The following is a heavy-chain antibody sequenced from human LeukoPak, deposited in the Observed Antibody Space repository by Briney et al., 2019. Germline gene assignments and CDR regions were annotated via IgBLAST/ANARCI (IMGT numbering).Heavy chain of an antibody. J-gene: IGHJ4*02. Sequence: PGGSLRLSCAASGFTFSSYEMNWVRQAPGKGLEWVSYISSSGSTIYYADSVKGRFTISRDNAKNSPYLQMNSLRAEDTAVYYCARAPLTYYYGSGSYYWGGFDYWGQGTLVTVSS. V-gene: IGHV3-48*03. CDR1: GFTFSSYE. D-gene: IGHD3-10*01. CDR3: ARAPLTYYYGSGSYYWGGFDY. CDR2: ISSSGSTI.